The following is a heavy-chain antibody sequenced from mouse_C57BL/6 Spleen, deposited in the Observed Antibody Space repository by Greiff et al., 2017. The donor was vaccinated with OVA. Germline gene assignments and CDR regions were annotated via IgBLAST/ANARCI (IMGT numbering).Heavy chain of an antibody. CDR2: ISYSGST. J-gene: IGHJ2*01. V-gene: IGHV3-1*01. D-gene: IGHD5-5*01. Sequence: VQLKESGPGMVKPSQSLSLTCTVTGYSITSGYDWHWIRHFPGNELEWMGYISYSGSTNYNPSLKSRISITHDTSKNHFFLKLNSVTTEDTATYYCARGGLPYYFDYWGQGTTLTVSS. CDR3: ARGGLPYYFDY. CDR1: GYSITSGYD.